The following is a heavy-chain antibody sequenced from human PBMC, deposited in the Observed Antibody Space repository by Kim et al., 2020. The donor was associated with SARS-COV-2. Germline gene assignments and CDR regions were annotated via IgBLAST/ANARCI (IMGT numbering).Heavy chain of an antibody. CDR2: IIPILGIA. CDR1: GGTFSSYA. CDR3: ARGPWYYDSSGYYPTPEYFQH. Sequence: SVKVSCKASGGTFSSYAISWVRQAPGQGLEWMGRIIPILGIANYAQKFQGRVTITADKSTSTAYMELSSLRSEDTAVYYCARGPWYYDSSGYYPTPEYFQHGGQGTLVTVSS. J-gene: IGHJ1*01. D-gene: IGHD3-22*01. V-gene: IGHV1-69*04.